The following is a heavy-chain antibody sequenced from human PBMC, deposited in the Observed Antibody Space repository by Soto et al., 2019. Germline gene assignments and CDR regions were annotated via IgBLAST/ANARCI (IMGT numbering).Heavy chain of an antibody. V-gene: IGHV4-34*01. Sequence: QVQLQQWGAGLLKPSETLSLTCAVYGVSFSGFSWSWIHQPPGKGLEWIGEINHSGSTNYNPSFKSRVTISEDTSKNQFSLKLSSVTAADTAVYYCARGRKVYTSTSYVDWGQGTLVTVSS. J-gene: IGHJ4*02. CDR1: GVSFSGFS. D-gene: IGHD6-13*01. CDR3: ARGRKVYTSTSYVD. CDR2: INHSGST.